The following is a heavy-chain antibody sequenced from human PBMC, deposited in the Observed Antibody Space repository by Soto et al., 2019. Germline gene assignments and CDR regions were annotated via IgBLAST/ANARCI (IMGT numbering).Heavy chain of an antibody. CDR3: ASPHYYDSSGALDY. V-gene: IGHV1-69*01. D-gene: IGHD3-22*01. CDR2: IIPIFGTA. Sequence: QVQLVQSGAEVKKPGSSVKVSCKASGGTFSSYAISWVRQAPGQGLEWMGGIIPIFGTANYEQKFQGRVTLPADESTSTDYMELSSLRSEDTAVYYCASPHYYDSSGALDYWGQGTLVTVSS. CDR1: GGTFSSYA. J-gene: IGHJ4*02.